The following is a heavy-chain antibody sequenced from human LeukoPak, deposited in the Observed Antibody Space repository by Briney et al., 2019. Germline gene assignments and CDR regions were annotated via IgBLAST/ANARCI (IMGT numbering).Heavy chain of an antibody. CDR3: ARGVTAIPICYFDY. J-gene: IGHJ4*02. V-gene: IGHV3-30-3*01. D-gene: IGHD2-21*02. CDR2: ISYDGSNK. Sequence: GRSLRLSCAASGFTFSSYAMHWVRQAPGKGLEWVAVISYDGSNKYYADSVKGRFTISRDNSKNTLYLQMNSLRAEDTAVYYCARGVTAIPICYFDYWGQGTLVTVSS. CDR1: GFTFSSYA.